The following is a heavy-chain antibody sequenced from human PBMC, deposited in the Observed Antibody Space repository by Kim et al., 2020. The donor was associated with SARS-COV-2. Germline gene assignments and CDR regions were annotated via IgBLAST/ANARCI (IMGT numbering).Heavy chain of an antibody. CDR1: GYTFTSYY. CDR3: ARDLGSYAGIDAFDI. D-gene: IGHD1-26*01. CDR2: INPSGGST. Sequence: ASVKVSCKASGYTFTSYYMHWVRQAPGQGLEWMGIINPSGGSTSYAQKFQGRVTMTRDTSTSTVYMELSSLRSEDTAVYYCARDLGSYAGIDAFDIWGQGTMVTVSS. J-gene: IGHJ3*02. V-gene: IGHV1-46*01.